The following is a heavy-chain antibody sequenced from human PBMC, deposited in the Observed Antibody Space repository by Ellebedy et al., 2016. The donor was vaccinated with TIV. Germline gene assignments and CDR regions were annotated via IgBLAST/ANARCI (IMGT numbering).Heavy chain of an antibody. CDR1: GFTFSSHD. J-gene: IGHJ4*02. CDR2: ITSAGDT. V-gene: IGHV3-13*01. D-gene: IGHD5-24*01. CDR3: ARATSGFDY. Sequence: GESLKISCAASGFTFSSHDLHWVRQPTGTGLEWFSGITSAGDTYYLGAVKGRFIISRDSAKNSLYLQMNSLRAEDTAVYYCARATSGFDYWGQGALATVSS.